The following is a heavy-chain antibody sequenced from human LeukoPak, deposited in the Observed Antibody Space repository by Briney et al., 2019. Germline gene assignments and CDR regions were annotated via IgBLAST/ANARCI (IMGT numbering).Heavy chain of an antibody. J-gene: IGHJ4*02. CDR2: IYYSGST. CDR1: GDSITSYY. D-gene: IGHD3-3*01. Sequence: SETLSLTCTVSGDSITSYYWSWIRQPSGKGLEWIGYIYYSGSTNYNSSLKSRVTISVDTSKNQFSLKLNSVTAADTAVYYCASLRFQYYFDYWGQGTLVTVSS. CDR3: ASLRFQYYFDY. V-gene: IGHV4-59*01.